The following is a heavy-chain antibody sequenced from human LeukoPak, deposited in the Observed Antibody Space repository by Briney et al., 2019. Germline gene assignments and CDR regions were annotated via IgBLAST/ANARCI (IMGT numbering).Heavy chain of an antibody. CDR3: ARALVFVGYYYGMDV. Sequence: KPSETLSLTCAVYGGSFSGYYWSWIRQPPGKGLEWIGYIYYSGSTNYNPSLKSRVTISVDTSKNQFSLKLSSVTAADTAVYYCARALVFVGYYYGMDVWGQGTTVTVSS. CDR1: GGSFSGYY. D-gene: IGHD2-21*01. CDR2: IYYSGST. J-gene: IGHJ6*02. V-gene: IGHV4-59*01.